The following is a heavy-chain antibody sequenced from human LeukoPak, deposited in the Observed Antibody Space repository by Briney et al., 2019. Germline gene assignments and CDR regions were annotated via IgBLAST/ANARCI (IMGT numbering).Heavy chain of an antibody. CDR1: GFTFKTYG. Sequence: GGSLRLSCVASGFTFKTYGFHWVRQPPGKGLGWVAVIWSDGSQKYYAESLKGRFTISRDDSKNTLYLQMNSLSAEDTAVYYCARDGAVGRPIDPWGQGTLVTVSS. CDR3: ARDGAVGRPIDP. V-gene: IGHV3-33*01. J-gene: IGHJ5*02. CDR2: IWSDGSQK. D-gene: IGHD3-10*01.